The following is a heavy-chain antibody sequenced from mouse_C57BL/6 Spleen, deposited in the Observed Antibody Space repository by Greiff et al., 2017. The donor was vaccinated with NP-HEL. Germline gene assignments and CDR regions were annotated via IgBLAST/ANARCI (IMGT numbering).Heavy chain of an antibody. D-gene: IGHD2-4*01. CDR1: GYTFTSYW. Sequence: QVQLKQPGAELVRPGSSVKLSCKASGYTFTSYWMDWVKQRPGQGLEWIGNIYPSDSETHYNQKFKDKATLTVDKSSSTAYMQLSSLTSEDSAVYYCARYDYDVDYWGQGTTLTVSS. V-gene: IGHV1-61*01. CDR2: IYPSDSET. CDR3: ARYDYDVDY. J-gene: IGHJ2*01.